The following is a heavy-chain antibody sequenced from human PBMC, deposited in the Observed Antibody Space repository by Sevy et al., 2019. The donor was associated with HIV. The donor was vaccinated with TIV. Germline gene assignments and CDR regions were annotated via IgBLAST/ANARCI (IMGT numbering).Heavy chain of an antibody. D-gene: IGHD4-17*01. Sequence: GESLKISCKGSGYSFTSYWIGWVRQMPGKGLEWMGIIYPGDSDTRYSPSFQGQVPISADKSISTAYLQWSSLKASDTAMYYCARQLHDYGGNSGVNAFDIWGQGTMVTVSS. CDR1: GYSFTSYW. CDR2: IYPGDSDT. V-gene: IGHV5-51*01. J-gene: IGHJ3*02. CDR3: ARQLHDYGGNSGVNAFDI.